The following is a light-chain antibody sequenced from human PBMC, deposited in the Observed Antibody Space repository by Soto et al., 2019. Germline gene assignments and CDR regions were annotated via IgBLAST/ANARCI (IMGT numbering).Light chain of an antibody. CDR2: EVS. CDR1: SSDVGAYNY. Sequence: QSALTQPASASGSTGESVTISCTGSSSDVGAYNYVSWYQQHPGKAPKLMIYEVSERPSGVPNRFSGSKSGNTASLTVSGLQTEDEADYYCSSYAGIDSLLFGGGTKLTV. V-gene: IGLV2-8*01. CDR3: SSYAGIDSLL. J-gene: IGLJ2*01.